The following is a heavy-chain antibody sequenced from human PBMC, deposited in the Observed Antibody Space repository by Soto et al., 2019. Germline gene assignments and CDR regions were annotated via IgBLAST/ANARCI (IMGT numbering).Heavy chain of an antibody. V-gene: IGHV3-23*01. J-gene: IGHJ6*02. CDR3: AKSITMIVVVMAMDV. CDR2: ISGSGGST. Sequence: LRLSCAASGFTFSSYAMSWVRQAPGKGLEWVSAISGSGGSTYYADSVKGRFTISRDNSKNTLYLQMNSLRAEDTAVYYCAKSITMIVVVMAMDVWGQGTTVTSP. D-gene: IGHD3-22*01. CDR1: GFTFSSYA.